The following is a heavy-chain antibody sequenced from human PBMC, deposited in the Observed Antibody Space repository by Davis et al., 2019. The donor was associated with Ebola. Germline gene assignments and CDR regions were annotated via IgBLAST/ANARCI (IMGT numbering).Heavy chain of an antibody. CDR3: AKAKHAVYYYYGMDV. CDR2: ISYDGSNK. V-gene: IGHV3-30*18. Sequence: GESLKISCAASGFTFSSYGMHWVRQAPGKGLEWVAVISYDGSNKYYADSVKGRFTISRDNSKNTVYLQMNSLRVEDTAVYYCAKAKHAVYYYYGMDVWGQGTPVTVPS. J-gene: IGHJ6*02. CDR1: GFTFSSYG.